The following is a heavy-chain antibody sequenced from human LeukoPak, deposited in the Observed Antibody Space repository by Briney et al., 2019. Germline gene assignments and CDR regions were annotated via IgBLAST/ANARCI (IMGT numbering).Heavy chain of an antibody. V-gene: IGHV4-59*01. Sequence: SETLSLTCTVSGGSISSYFWSWIRQPPGKGLEWIGYIHYSGSINYNSSLRSRVTISLDTSKNQFSLRLTSVTAADTAVYYCARSFSNDGYYYYGMDIWGQGTTVTVSS. D-gene: IGHD4-11*01. CDR1: GGSISSYF. CDR3: ARSFSNDGYYYYGMDI. CDR2: IHYSGSI. J-gene: IGHJ6*02.